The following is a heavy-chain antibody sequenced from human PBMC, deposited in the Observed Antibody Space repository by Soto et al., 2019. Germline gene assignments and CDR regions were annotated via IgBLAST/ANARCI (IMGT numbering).Heavy chain of an antibody. CDR3: AREEYRSGWYGDANWFDP. D-gene: IGHD6-19*01. Sequence: EVQLVESGGGLVQPGGSLRLSCAASGFTFSSYWMHWVRQAPGKGLVWVSRINSDGSSTSYADSVKGRFTISRDNAKNTLYLQMNSLRAEDTAVYYCAREEYRSGWYGDANWFDPWGQGTLVTVSS. J-gene: IGHJ5*02. CDR2: INSDGSST. CDR1: GFTFSSYW. V-gene: IGHV3-74*01.